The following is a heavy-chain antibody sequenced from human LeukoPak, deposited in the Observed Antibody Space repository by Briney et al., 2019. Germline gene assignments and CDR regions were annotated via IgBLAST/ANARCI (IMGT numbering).Heavy chain of an antibody. Sequence: PSETLSLTCAVYGGTFSGYYWSWIRQPPGKGPEWIGAINHSGSTNYNPSLKSRVTISVDTSKNQFSLKLSSVTAADTAVYYCARLVGYYYDSSGYLYYFDYWGQGTLVTVSS. CDR3: ARLVGYYYDSSGYLYYFDY. V-gene: IGHV4-34*01. CDR1: GGTFSGYY. CDR2: INHSGST. D-gene: IGHD3-22*01. J-gene: IGHJ4*02.